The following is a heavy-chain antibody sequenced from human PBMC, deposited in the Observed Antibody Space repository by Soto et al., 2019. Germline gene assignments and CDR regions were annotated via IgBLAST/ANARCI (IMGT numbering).Heavy chain of an antibody. CDR3: LRAARVRGVIGYYGMAV. CDR2: INHSGST. Sequence: SETLSLTCAVYGGSFSGYYWSWIRQPPGKGLEWIGEINHSGSTNYNPSLKSRVTISVDTSKNQFSLKLSSVTAADTAVYYCLRAARVRGVIGYYGMAVWGQGTTVT. V-gene: IGHV4-34*01. CDR1: GGSFSGYY. J-gene: IGHJ6*02. D-gene: IGHD3-10*02.